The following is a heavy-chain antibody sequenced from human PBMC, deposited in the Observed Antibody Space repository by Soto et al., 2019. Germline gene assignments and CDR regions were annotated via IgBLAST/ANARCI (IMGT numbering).Heavy chain of an antibody. CDR1: ADTFTSYY. D-gene: IGHD3-16*02. V-gene: IGHV1-46*01. Sequence: ASVEISCKAPADTFTSYYIPWVRQAAGHGFKWMGITNPNGSSTGFAQTFQGRITMTRDTSTSIVYTEPRSERYEDTAVCYCARSSGGVFGIIIEGSNCLAPWGQGSLVTVSS. CDR3: ARSSGGVFGIIIEGSNCLAP. J-gene: IGHJ5*02. CDR2: TNPNGSST.